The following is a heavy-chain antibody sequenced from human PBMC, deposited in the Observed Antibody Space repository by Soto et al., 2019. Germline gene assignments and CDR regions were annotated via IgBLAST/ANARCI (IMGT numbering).Heavy chain of an antibody. J-gene: IGHJ6*02. D-gene: IGHD2-15*01. Sequence: GGSLRLSCAASGFTFSSYSMNWVRQAPGKGLEWVSSISSSSSYIYYADSVKGRFTISRDNAKNSLYLQMNSLRAEDTAVYYCARDSPNIVVVVAANIHYGMDVWGQGTTVTV. CDR1: GFTFSSYS. CDR3: ARDSPNIVVVVAANIHYGMDV. CDR2: ISSSSSYI. V-gene: IGHV3-21*01.